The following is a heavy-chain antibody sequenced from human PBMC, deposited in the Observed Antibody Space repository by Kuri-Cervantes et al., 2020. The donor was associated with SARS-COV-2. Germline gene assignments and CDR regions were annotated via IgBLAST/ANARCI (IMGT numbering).Heavy chain of an antibody. J-gene: IGHJ4*02. CDR3: TTLIDC. CDR2: VRGKANNYAA. V-gene: IGHV3-73*01. Sequence: GGSLRLSCEVSGFLFSASAIHWVRQGSGKGLEWVGRVRGKANNYAAAYAASVKGRFTISRDDSKNMAYLQMNSLKTEDTAVYYCTTLIDCWGQGALVTVSS. CDR1: GFLFSASA.